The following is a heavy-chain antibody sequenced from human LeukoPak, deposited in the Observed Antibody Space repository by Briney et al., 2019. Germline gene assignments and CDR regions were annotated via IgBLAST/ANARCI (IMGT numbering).Heavy chain of an antibody. Sequence: GGALRLSCAASGFTFSSYAMSWVRQAPGKGLEWVSPISGSGGSTYYADSVKGRFTISRDNSKNTLYLQMNSLRAEDTAVYYCAKGPYDSSGYYYPLDYWGQGTLVTVSS. V-gene: IGHV3-23*01. CDR1: GFTFSSYA. D-gene: IGHD3-22*01. CDR2: ISGSGGST. J-gene: IGHJ4*02. CDR3: AKGPYDSSGYYYPLDY.